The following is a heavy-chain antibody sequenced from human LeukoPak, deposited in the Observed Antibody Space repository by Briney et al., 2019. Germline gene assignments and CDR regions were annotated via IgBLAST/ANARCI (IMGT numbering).Heavy chain of an antibody. CDR1: GGTFSSYA. D-gene: IGHD2-2*01. V-gene: IGHV1-69*13. CDR2: IIPIFGTA. CDR3: ASSVPAARYYFDY. Sequence: SVKVSCKASGGTFSSYAISWVRQAPGQGPEWMGGIIPIFGTANYAQKFQGRVTITADESTSTAYMELSSLRSEDTAVYYCASSVPAARYYFDYWGQGTLVTVSS. J-gene: IGHJ4*02.